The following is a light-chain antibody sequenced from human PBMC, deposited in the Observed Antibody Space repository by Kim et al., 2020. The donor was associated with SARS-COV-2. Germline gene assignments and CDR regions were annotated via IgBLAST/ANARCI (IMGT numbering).Light chain of an antibody. Sequence: RVTISCTGTSSNIGAGYEAHWYQQLPGTAPKLRIFGNSKRPSGVPDRISGSKSGTSASLAITGLQAEDEADYYCQSFDSSLSGPVFGGGTQLTVL. J-gene: IGLJ3*02. V-gene: IGLV1-40*01. CDR2: GNS. CDR1: SSNIGAGYE. CDR3: QSFDSSLSGPV.